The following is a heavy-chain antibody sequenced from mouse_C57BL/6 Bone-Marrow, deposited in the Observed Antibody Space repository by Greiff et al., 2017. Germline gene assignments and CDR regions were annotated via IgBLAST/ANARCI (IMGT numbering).Heavy chain of an antibody. J-gene: IGHJ2*01. CDR2: INPSSGYT. Sequence: VQLQQPGAELVMPGASVKLSCKASGYTFTSYWMHWVKQRPGQGLEWIGYINPSSGYTKYNQKFKDKATLTADKSSSTAYMQLSSLTYEDSAVYYCARGRTTDYFDYWGQGTTLTVSS. CDR3: ARGRTTDYFDY. D-gene: IGHD1-1*01. V-gene: IGHV1-7*01. CDR1: GYTFTSYW.